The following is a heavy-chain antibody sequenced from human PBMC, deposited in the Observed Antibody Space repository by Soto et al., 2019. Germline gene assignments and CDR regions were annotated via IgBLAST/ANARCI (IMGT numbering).Heavy chain of an antibody. CDR1: GGSISSSSSY. CDR3: ARRHYSSHAFDI. D-gene: IGHD2-21*01. J-gene: IGHJ3*02. Sequence: QLQLQESGPGLVKPSETLSLTCTVSGGSISSSSSYWGGIRQPPGRGLEGIGSIYYSGSTYYNPSLKSRVTISVDTSKNQFSLKLSSVTAADTAVYYCARRHYSSHAFDIWGQGTMVTVSS. CDR2: IYYSGST. V-gene: IGHV4-39*01.